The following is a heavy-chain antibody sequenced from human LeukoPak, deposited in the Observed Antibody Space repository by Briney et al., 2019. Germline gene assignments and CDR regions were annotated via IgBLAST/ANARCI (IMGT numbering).Heavy chain of an antibody. J-gene: IGHJ4*02. CDR2: ISGSGGST. CDR1: GCTFSSYA. CDR3: AKDNLEGG. V-gene: IGHV3-23*01. Sequence: GGSLRLSCAASGCTFSSYAMSWVRQAPGRGLEWVSAISGSGGSTYYADSVKGRFTISRDNSKNTLYLQMNSVGAEDTAVYYCAKDNLEGGWGQGTLVTASS. D-gene: IGHD3-16*01.